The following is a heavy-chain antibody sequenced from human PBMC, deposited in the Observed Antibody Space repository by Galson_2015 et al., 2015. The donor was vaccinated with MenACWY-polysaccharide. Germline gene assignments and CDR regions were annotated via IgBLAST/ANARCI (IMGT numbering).Heavy chain of an antibody. Sequence: TLSLTCTVSGGSISSRNHFWSWLRQPAGKGLEWIVRVYASGSADYNPSLKSPITISIDTSRTQFSLQLFSVTAADTAMYYCARGARYNFGSGSYFDSWGQGALVTVSS. V-gene: IGHV4-61*02. D-gene: IGHD3-10*01. CDR1: GGSISSRNHF. CDR3: ARGARYNFGSGSYFDS. CDR2: VYASGSA. J-gene: IGHJ4*02.